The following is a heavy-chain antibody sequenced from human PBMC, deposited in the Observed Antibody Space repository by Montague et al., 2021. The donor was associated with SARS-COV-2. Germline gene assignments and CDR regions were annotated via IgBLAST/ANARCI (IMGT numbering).Heavy chain of an antibody. D-gene: IGHD6-19*01. CDR3: AHSIHSGHPPRY. V-gene: IGHV2-5*02. CDR1: EFSLSTSGVG. J-gene: IGHJ4*02. CDR2: IYWDGDE. Sequence: PALVKPTQTLTLTCTVSEFSLSTSGVGVGWIRQPPGKALEWLSLIYWDGDERYSPSLKSRLTITKDTSRNQVVLRMTHMDPADTGTYYCAHSIHSGHPPRYWGQGALVTVSS.